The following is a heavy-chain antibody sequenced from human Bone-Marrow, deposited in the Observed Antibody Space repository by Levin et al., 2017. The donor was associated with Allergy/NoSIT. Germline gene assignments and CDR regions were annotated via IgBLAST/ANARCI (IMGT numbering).Heavy chain of an antibody. V-gene: IGHV3-30*18. D-gene: IGHD5-24*01. CDR2: ISYDGYKK. CDR3: AKAEVAFDF. J-gene: IGHJ4*02. Sequence: PGGSLRLSCAASGFSFSNYAMYWLRQAPGKGLEWVALISYDGYKKRFAESVRGRFTISRDNSKNTLYLQMDSLRFEDTATYYCAKAEVAFDFWGQGSLVTVSS. CDR1: GFSFSNYA.